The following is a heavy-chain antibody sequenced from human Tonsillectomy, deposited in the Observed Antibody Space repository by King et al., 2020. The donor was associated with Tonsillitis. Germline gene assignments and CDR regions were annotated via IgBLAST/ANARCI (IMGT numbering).Heavy chain of an antibody. V-gene: IGHV4-30-4*01. D-gene: IGHD2-2*01. J-gene: IGHJ6*03. CDR3: ARAGGYCSSTSCYSGNYYYYYYMDV. CDR1: GGSISSGDYY. CDR2: IYYSGST. Sequence: QLQESGPGLVKPSQTLSLTCTVSGGSISSGDYYWSWIRQPPGQGLEWIGYIYYSGSTYYNPSLKSRVTISVDTSKNQFSLKLSSVTAADTAVYYCARAGGYCSSTSCYSGNYYYYYYMDVWGKGTTVTVSS.